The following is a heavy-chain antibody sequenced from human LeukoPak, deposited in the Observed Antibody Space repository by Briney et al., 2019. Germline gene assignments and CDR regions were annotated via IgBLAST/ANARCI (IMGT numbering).Heavy chain of an antibody. V-gene: IGHV3-9*01. J-gene: IGHJ3*02. CDR2: ISWNSGSI. Sequence: GGSLRLSCAASGFTFDDDAMHWVRQAPGKGLGWVSGISWNSGSIGYADSVKGRFTISRDNAKNSLYLQMNSLRAEDTALYYCAKSGYSSSWFRDDAFDIWGQGTMVTVSS. CDR1: GFTFDDDA. CDR3: AKSGYSSSWFRDDAFDI. D-gene: IGHD6-13*01.